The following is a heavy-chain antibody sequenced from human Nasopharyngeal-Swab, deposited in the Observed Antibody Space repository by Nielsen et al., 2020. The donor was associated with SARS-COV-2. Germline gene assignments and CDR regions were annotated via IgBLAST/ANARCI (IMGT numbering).Heavy chain of an antibody. Sequence: GESLKISCAASGFTFSSYAMSWVRQAPGKGLEWVSAISGSGGSTYYADSVKGRFTISRDNSKNTLYLQMNSLRSEDTAVYYCARESVVTGMDDAPDIWGRGTMVTVSS. D-gene: IGHD2-21*02. V-gene: IGHV3-23*01. CDR1: GFTFSSYA. CDR3: ARESVVTGMDDAPDI. J-gene: IGHJ3*02. CDR2: ISGSGGST.